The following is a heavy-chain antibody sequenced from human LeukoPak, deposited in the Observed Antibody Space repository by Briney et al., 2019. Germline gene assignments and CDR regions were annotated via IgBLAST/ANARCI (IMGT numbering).Heavy chain of an antibody. CDR3: ARAGVLSGSYYDYYYYGMDV. D-gene: IGHD1-26*01. CDR1: GYTFTSYY. CDR2: INPSGGST. V-gene: IGHV1-46*01. J-gene: IGHJ6*02. Sequence: ASVKVSRKASGYTFTSYYMHWVRQAPGQGLEWMGIINPSGGSTSYAQKFQGRVTMTRDTSTSTVYMELSSLRSEDTAVYYCARAGVLSGSYYDYYYYGMDVWGQGTTVTVSS.